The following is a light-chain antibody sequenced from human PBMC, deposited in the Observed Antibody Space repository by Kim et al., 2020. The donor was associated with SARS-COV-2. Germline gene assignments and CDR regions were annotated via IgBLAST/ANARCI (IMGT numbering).Light chain of an antibody. Sequence: LSPGERATLSCRASQSVGSLLAWYQQKPGQAPRLLIHGASTRATGIAARFSGSGSGTEFTLAISSLQSEDFAVYYCQQYNNWPLTFGGGTKVDIK. CDR2: GAS. CDR1: QSVGSL. J-gene: IGKJ4*01. CDR3: QQYNNWPLT. V-gene: IGKV3-15*01.